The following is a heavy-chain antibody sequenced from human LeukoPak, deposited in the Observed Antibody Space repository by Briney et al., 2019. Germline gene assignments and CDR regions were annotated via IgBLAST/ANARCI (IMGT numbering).Heavy chain of an antibody. CDR1: GFTFHSHS. CDR2: ISMTSSYI. D-gene: IGHD1-26*01. J-gene: IGHJ4*02. Sequence: GGSLRHSCAASGFTFHSHSMNWVRQAPGKGLEWVSSISMTSSYIYYADSVKGRFTIPRDNAKNSLYLHMNSLRAEDTAVYYCARVVYSAHFDYWGQGTLVTVSS. CDR3: ARVVYSAHFDY. V-gene: IGHV3-21*04.